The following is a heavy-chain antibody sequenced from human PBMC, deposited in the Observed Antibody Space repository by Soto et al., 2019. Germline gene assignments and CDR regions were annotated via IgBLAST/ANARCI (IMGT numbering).Heavy chain of an antibody. V-gene: IGHV4-59*01. D-gene: IGHD6-13*01. J-gene: IGHJ4*02. CDR2: IYYSGGT. CDR1: GGSLSSYY. Sequence: SETLSLTCTVSGGSLSSYYWMWIRQPPGKGLEWMGYIYYSGGTNYNPSLQSRVTMSVDTPKNQFSLKLTSVTAADTAVYYCARESPGAGHFDYWGQGTLVTVSS. CDR3: ARESPGAGHFDY.